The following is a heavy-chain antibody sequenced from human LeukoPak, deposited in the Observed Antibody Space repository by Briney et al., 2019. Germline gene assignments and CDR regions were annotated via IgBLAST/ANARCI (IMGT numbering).Heavy chain of an antibody. V-gene: IGHV3-21*01. J-gene: IGHJ4*02. D-gene: IGHD3-22*01. Sequence: GGSLRLSCAASGFTFSSYSMNWVRQAPGKGLEWVSSISSSSSYIYYADSVTGRFTISRDNAKNSLYLQMNSLRAEDTAVYYCARGDSSGYYYPIDYWGQGTLVTVSS. CDR3: ARGDSSGYYYPIDY. CDR2: ISSSSSYI. CDR1: GFTFSSYS.